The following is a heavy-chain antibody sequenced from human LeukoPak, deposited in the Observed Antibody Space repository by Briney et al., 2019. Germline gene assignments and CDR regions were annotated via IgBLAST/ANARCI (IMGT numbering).Heavy chain of an antibody. CDR1: GGSISSGDYY. V-gene: IGHV4-30-4*01. D-gene: IGHD3-10*01. CDR2: IYYSGST. CDR3: ARVEVRYGSGSKSPYWYFDL. J-gene: IGHJ2*01. Sequence: SETLSLTCTVSGGSISSGDYYWSWIRQPPGKGLEWIGSIYYSGSTYYNPSLKSRVTISVDTSKNQFSLKLSSVTAADTAVYYCARVEVRYGSGSKSPYWYFDLWGRGTLVTVSS.